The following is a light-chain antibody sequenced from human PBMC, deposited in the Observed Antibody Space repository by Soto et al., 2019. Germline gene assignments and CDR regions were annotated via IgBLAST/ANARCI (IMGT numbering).Light chain of an antibody. CDR2: EVS. Sequence: QSALTQPASVSGSPGQSITISCTGTSNDVADYNYVSWYQQHPGKAPKLMIYEVSLRPSGVSNRFSGSKSGNTASLTISGLQPEGEADYYCSSYTRSSTVLFGGGTKLTVL. J-gene: IGLJ2*01. V-gene: IGLV2-14*01. CDR1: SNDVADYNY. CDR3: SSYTRSSTVL.